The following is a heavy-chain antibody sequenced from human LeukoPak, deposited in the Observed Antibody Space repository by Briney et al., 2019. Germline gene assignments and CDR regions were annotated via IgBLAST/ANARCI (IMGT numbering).Heavy chain of an antibody. Sequence: ASVKVSCKASGYTFTSNYIHWVRQAPGQRLEWMGWINAGNGNTKYSQKFQGRVTITRDTSASTAYMELSSLRSEDTAVYYCARGAVLRFLEWLSPDYYYGMDVWGQGTTVTVSS. CDR1: GYTFTSNY. CDR3: ARGAVLRFLEWLSPDYYYGMDV. D-gene: IGHD3-3*01. V-gene: IGHV1-3*01. CDR2: INAGNGNT. J-gene: IGHJ6*02.